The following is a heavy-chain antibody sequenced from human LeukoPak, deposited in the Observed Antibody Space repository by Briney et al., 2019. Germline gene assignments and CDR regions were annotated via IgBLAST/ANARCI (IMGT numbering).Heavy chain of an antibody. V-gene: IGHV3-23*01. D-gene: IGHD6-19*01. CDR3: AKWYTSGWYEAEYFQH. CDR1: GFTFSSYA. Sequence: GGSLRLSCAVSGFTFSSYAMSWVRQAPGKGREWVSAISGSGGSTYYAESVKGRFTISRDNSKNTLYLQMNSLRAEDTAVYYCAKWYTSGWYEAEYFQHWGQGTLVTVSS. J-gene: IGHJ1*01. CDR2: ISGSGGST.